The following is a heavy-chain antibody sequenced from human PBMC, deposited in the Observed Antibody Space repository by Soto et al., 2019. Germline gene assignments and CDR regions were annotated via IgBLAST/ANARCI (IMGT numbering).Heavy chain of an antibody. CDR1: GGSISNNRW. CDR3: AGQWAAGYGAFDP. D-gene: IGHD3-9*01. Sequence: QVKLQESGPGLEKPSGTLSLTCAVSGGSISNNRWWTWVRQAPGKGLEWIGEIHDRGRTNYNLSRKSRATVSIDRSKNQFSLEMRAVTAADTAVYYCAGQWAAGYGAFDPWGQGTLVTVSS. J-gene: IGHJ5*02. CDR2: IHDRGRT. V-gene: IGHV4-4*02.